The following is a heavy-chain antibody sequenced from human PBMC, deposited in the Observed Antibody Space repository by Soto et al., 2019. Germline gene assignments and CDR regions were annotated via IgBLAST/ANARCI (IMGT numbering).Heavy chain of an antibody. J-gene: IGHJ3*02. CDR2: ISAYNGNT. D-gene: IGHD5-12*01. V-gene: IGHV1-18*01. CDR1: GYTFTSYG. Sequence: QVQLVQSGAEVKKPGASVKVSCKASGYTFTSYGISWVRQAPGQGLEWMGWISAYNGNTNYAQKLQGTVTMTTDTSTRTAYMELRSLRSDDTAVYYCARGGVYSGYDLGIGAFDIWGQGTMVTVSS. CDR3: ARGGVYSGYDLGIGAFDI.